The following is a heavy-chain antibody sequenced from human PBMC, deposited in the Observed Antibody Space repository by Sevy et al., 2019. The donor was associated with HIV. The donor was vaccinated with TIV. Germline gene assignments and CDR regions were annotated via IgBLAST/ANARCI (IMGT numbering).Heavy chain of an antibody. CDR3: VRHDGGTPEYFDY. Sequence: SETLSLTCTVSGGSISSYYWGWIRQPPGKGLEWIGSIYYTGSTYYNPSVKSRVTISVDTSKNQFSLKLSSVTAADTAVYYCVRHDGGTPEYFDYWGQGTLVTVSS. J-gene: IGHJ4*02. CDR1: GGSISSYY. D-gene: IGHD2-15*01. CDR2: IYYTGST. V-gene: IGHV4-39*01.